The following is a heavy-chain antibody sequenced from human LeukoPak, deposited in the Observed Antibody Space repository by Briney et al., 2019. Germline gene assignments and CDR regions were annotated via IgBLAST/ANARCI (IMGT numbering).Heavy chain of an antibody. CDR2: INGGGRTT. CDR3: ARGGSYSTNAFDI. V-gene: IGHV3-74*01. Sequence: GGSLRLSWAAAGFTFSSYWMHWVRQAPGKGLVWVSHINGGGRTTNYADAVKGRVTISRDNAKNTLYLQMTSLRAEDTAVYYCARGGSYSTNAFDIWGQGTMVTVSS. J-gene: IGHJ3*02. D-gene: IGHD1-26*01. CDR1: GFTFSSYW.